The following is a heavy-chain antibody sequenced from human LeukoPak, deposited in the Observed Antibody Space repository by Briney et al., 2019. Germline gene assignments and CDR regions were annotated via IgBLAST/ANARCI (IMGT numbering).Heavy chain of an antibody. Sequence: GGSLRLSCAASGFTVSSNYMSWVRQAPGKGLEWVAFIRYDGSNKYYADSVKGRFTISRDNSKNTLYLQMNSLRAEDTAVYYCARVMVKIYYYYYMDVWGKGTTVTVSS. CDR1: GFTVSSNY. CDR3: ARVMVKIYYYYYMDV. CDR2: IRYDGSNK. D-gene: IGHD2-8*01. V-gene: IGHV3-30*02. J-gene: IGHJ6*03.